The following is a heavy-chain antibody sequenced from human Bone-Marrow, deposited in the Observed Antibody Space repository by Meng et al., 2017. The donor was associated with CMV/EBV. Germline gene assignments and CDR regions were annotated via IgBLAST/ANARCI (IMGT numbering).Heavy chain of an antibody. CDR1: GGSISSYY. D-gene: IGHD2-2*01. CDR2: IYYSGST. V-gene: IGHV4-59*01. Sequence: SETLSLTCAVSGGSISSYYWSWIRQPPGKGLEWIGYIYYSGSTNYSPSLKSRVTISVDTSKNQFSLKLSSVTAADTAVYYCARLSGEAAMPFDYWGQGTLVTVSS. J-gene: IGHJ4*02. CDR3: ARLSGEAAMPFDY.